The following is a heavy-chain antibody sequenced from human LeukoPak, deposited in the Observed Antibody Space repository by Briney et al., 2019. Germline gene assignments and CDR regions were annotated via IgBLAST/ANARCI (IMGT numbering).Heavy chain of an antibody. D-gene: IGHD3-10*01. V-gene: IGHV4-30-4*01. CDR3: ARGPPSFGESNNWFDP. CDR1: GGSISSGDYY. J-gene: IGHJ5*02. Sequence: SQTLSLPCTVSGGSISSGDYYWSWIRQPPGKGLEWIGYIYYSGSTYYNPSLKSRVTISVDTSKNQFSLKLSSVTAADTAVYYCARGPPSFGESNNWFDPWGQGTLVTVSS. CDR2: IYYSGST.